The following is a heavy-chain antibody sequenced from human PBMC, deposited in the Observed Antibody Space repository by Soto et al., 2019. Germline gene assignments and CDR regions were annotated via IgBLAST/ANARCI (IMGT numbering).Heavy chain of an antibody. CDR3: ARAPMVRGVINWFDP. Sequence: GASVKVSCKASGYTFTSYGISWVRQAPGQGLEWMGWISAYNGNTNYAQKLQGRVTMTTDTSTSTAYMELRSLRSDDTAVYYCARAPMVRGVINWFDPWGQGTLVTVSS. CDR2: ISAYNGNT. CDR1: GYTFTSYG. V-gene: IGHV1-18*04. J-gene: IGHJ5*02. D-gene: IGHD3-10*01.